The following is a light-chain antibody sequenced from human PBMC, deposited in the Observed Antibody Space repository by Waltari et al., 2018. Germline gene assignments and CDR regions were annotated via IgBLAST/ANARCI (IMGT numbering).Light chain of an antibody. CDR1: RGRIGSCD. J-gene: IGLJ3*02. CDR3: QSFDSTNPWV. V-gene: IGLV6-57*03. Sequence: NFLLTQPHSVSESPGKTITISCTRSRGRIGSCDGQLYQQRPGSAPTTMIYEDKKRPSGVPDRFSGSIDSSSNSASLTISGLKTEDEADYYCQSFDSTNPWVFVGGTTLTVL. CDR2: EDK.